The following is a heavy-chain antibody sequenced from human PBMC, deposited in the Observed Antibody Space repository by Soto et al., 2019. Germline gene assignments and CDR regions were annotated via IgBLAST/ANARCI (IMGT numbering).Heavy chain of an antibody. CDR2: ISVTDAST. CDR1: GLTFSGSA. Sequence: PGGSLRLSCAASGLTFSGSAMSWVRQAPGKGLEWVSSISVTDASTYYADSVQGRFTVSRDNSKDTFFLEMNSLRAEDTAVYFCAKIRSIAAAFSDYWGQGTLVTVSS. J-gene: IGHJ4*02. V-gene: IGHV3-23*01. D-gene: IGHD6-13*01. CDR3: AKIRSIAAAFSDY.